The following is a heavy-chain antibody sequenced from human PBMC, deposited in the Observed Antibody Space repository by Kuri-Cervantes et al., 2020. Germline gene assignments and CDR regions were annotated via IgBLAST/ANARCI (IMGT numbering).Heavy chain of an antibody. CDR3: ARQVAPLSWSDS. Sequence: SQTLSLTCAVSGDSIVSSYSWTWVRLSPGKGLEWLGEIYHTGNAHYNPSLRSRVAFLVDTSKNHFPLRLNSVTAADSAVYYCARQVAPLSWSDSWGPGIQVTVSS. V-gene: IGHV4-4*02. J-gene: IGHJ5*01. CDR1: GDSIVSSYS. CDR2: IYHTGNA. D-gene: IGHD1-14*01.